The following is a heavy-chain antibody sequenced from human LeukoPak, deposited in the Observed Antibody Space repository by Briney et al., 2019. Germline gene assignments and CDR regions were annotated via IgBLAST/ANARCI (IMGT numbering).Heavy chain of an antibody. CDR1: GGSISSYY. V-gene: IGHV4-59*13. D-gene: IGHD1-26*01. Sequence: PSETLSLTCTVSGGSISSYYWTWIRQPPGKGLEWIGDIYITGSTNYNPYLKRRVTMSVDTSKNQFSLRLSSVTAADTAVYYCARVRIGETSSDASDVWGLGTMVTVSS. CDR3: ARVRIGETSSDASDV. CDR2: IYITGST. J-gene: IGHJ3*01.